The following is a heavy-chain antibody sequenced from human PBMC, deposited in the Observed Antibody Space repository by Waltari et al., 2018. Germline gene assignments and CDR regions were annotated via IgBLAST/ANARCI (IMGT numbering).Heavy chain of an antibody. CDR2: IYYSGST. CDR1: GGSISSHY. D-gene: IGHD6-13*01. J-gene: IGHJ4*02. CDR3: ARGKAAAGIPLDY. Sequence: QVQLQESGPGLVKPSETLSLTCPVSGGSISSHYWSWIRQPPGKGLEWIGYIYYSGSTNYNPSLKSRVTISVDTSKNQFSLKLSSVTAADTAVYYCARGKAAAGIPLDYWGQGTLVTVSS. V-gene: IGHV4-59*11.